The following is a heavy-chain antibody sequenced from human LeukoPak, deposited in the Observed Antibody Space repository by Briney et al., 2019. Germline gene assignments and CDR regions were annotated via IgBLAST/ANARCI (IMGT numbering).Heavy chain of an antibody. D-gene: IGHD5-24*01. CDR3: AREMATNLFDY. J-gene: IGHJ4*02. V-gene: IGHV1-2*02. CDR1: GYTFTGYY. Sequence: SVKVSCKASGYTFTGYYIHCVRQAPGQGLEWMGWINPNSGGTNYAQKLQGRVTMTRDTSISTAYMELSRLRSDDTAVYYCAREMATNLFDYWGQETLVTVSS. CDR2: INPNSGGT.